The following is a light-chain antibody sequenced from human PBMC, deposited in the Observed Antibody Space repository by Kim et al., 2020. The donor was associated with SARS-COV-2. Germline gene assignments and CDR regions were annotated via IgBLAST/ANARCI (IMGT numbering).Light chain of an antibody. CDR3: QQHNGWPRT. V-gene: IGKV3-15*01. J-gene: IGKJ1*01. CDR2: DAS. CDR1: QSVDTN. Sequence: VSPGERATLSCRASQSVDTNLAWYQHKPGQAPRLLIYDASTRATGIPARFSGSGSGTEFTLTISSLQTEDFAVYYCQQHNGWPRTFGLGTKVDIK.